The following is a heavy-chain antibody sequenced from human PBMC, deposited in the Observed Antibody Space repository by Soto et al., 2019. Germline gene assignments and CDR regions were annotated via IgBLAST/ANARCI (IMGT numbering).Heavy chain of an antibody. CDR3: ARIKLVDFFFINVDVYDMDV. CDR2: ISSDSRYI. D-gene: IGHD2-15*01. V-gene: IGHV3-48*02. J-gene: IGHJ6*02. CDR1: GFTLSNYA. Sequence: ESGGGLVQPGGSLRLSCAASGFTLSNYAVNWVRQAPGKGLEWISYISSDSRYIYHGDSVKGRFTISRDNARNSVYLQMNSLRDEDTAVYYCARIKLVDFFFINVDVYDMDVWGQGTPVTVSS.